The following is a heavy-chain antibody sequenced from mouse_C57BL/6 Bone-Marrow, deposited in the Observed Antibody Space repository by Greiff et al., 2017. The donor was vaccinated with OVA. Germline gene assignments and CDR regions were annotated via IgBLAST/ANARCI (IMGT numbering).Heavy chain of an antibody. J-gene: IGHJ2*01. Sequence: VQLQQSGAELARPGASVKLSCKASGYTFTSYGISWVKQRTGQGLEWIGEIYPRSGNTYYNEKVKGKATLTADKSSSTAYMELRSLTSEDSAVYFCASQQLRSPYFDYWGQGTTLTVSS. CDR3: ASQQLRSPYFDY. D-gene: IGHD3-2*02. V-gene: IGHV1-81*01. CDR1: GYTFTSYG. CDR2: IYPRSGNT.